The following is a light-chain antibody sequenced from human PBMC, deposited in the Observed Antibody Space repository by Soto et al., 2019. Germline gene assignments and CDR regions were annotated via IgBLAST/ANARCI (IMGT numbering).Light chain of an antibody. V-gene: IGKV3D-20*02. CDR1: QSVTSNY. J-gene: IGKJ5*01. Sequence: EILLTQSPGTLSLSPGERATLSCRASQSVTSNYLAWYQQKPGQAPRLIVYGASSRATGISDRFSGSGSGTDFILTISRLEPEDFAFYYCQQRSNWPPITFGQGTRLEIK. CDR3: QQRSNWPPIT. CDR2: GAS.